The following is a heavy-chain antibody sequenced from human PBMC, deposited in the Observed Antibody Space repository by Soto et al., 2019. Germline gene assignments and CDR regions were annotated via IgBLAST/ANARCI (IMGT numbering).Heavy chain of an antibody. D-gene: IGHD3-16*01. CDR3: ARLKQDYAVA. CDR2: MNPNSGNT. Sequence: QVQLVQSGAEVKKPGASVKVSCKASGYTFTSYDINWVRLATGQGVEWMGWMNPNSGNTAYAQKFQGRVTMTRNASISPAYMELSSLRSEDTAVYYCARLKQDYAVAWGQGTLVTVSS. J-gene: IGHJ5*02. V-gene: IGHV1-8*01. CDR1: GYTFTSYD.